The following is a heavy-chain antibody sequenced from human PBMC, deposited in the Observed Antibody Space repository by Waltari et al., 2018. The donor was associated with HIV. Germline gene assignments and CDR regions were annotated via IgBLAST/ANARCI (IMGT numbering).Heavy chain of an antibody. CDR1: GCTFSSYA. V-gene: IGHV3-64*01. D-gene: IGHD6-19*01. CDR2: ISSNGGST. J-gene: IGHJ4*02. CDR3: ATETVAGGDY. Sequence: EVQLVESGGGLVQPGGSLRLSCAASGCTFSSYAMHWVRQAPGKGLEYVSAISSNGGSTYYANSVKGRFTISRDNSKNTLYLQMGSLRAEDMAVYYCATETVAGGDYWGQGTLVTVSS.